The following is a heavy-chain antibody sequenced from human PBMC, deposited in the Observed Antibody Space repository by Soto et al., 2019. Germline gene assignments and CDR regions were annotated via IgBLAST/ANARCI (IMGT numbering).Heavy chain of an antibody. J-gene: IGHJ4*02. CDR1: GGTFSSYA. Sequence: SVKVSCKASGGTFSSYAISWVRQAPGQGLEWMGGIIPIFGTANYAQKFQGRVTITADESTSTAYMELSSLRSEDTAVYYCAIMSDFWSGYYKKRVGGVYYFDYWGPGTMVAVYS. CDR3: AIMSDFWSGYYKKRVGGVYYFDY. V-gene: IGHV1-69*13. CDR2: IIPIFGTA. D-gene: IGHD3-3*01.